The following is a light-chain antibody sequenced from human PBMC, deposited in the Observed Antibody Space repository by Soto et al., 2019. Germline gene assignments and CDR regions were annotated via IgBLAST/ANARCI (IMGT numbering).Light chain of an antibody. J-gene: IGLJ1*01. CDR2: DVN. Sequence: QSALTQPASVPGSPGQSIAISCTGTSSDVGGYNYVSWYQQHPGKAPKLMIYDVNNRPSGVSNRFSGSKSGNTASLTISGLQAEDEADYYCCSYTTSSTYVFGTGTKLTVL. V-gene: IGLV2-14*03. CDR3: CSYTTSSTYV. CDR1: SSDVGGYNY.